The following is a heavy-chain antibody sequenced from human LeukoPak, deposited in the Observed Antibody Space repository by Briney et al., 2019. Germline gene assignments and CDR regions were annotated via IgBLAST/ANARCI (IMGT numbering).Heavy chain of an antibody. V-gene: IGHV1-2*02. Sequence: ASVKVSCKASGYTFTGYYMHWVRQAPGQGLQWMGRINPKSGDTNYAQNFQGRVTMTRDTSINTAYMELSRLRSDDTAVYFCAGVDYYGSGSQGPYFDYWGQGTLVTVSS. J-gene: IGHJ4*02. CDR1: GYTFTGYY. CDR2: INPKSGDT. D-gene: IGHD3-10*01. CDR3: AGVDYYGSGSQGPYFDY.